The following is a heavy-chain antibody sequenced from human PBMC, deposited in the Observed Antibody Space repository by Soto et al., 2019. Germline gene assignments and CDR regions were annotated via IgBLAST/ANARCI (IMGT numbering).Heavy chain of an antibody. CDR3: AKGTTSFDY. Sequence: QVQLVQSGAEVEEPGASVKVSCRSSGYSFTNYGINWVRQAPGQGLEWMGWISTRNGNTNYAQWLKGRVTMTTDTSTSTTYMELRDLRSDDTAVYYCAKGTTSFDYWGQGTLVTVSS. CDR2: ISTRNGNT. D-gene: IGHD1-1*01. V-gene: IGHV1-18*01. CDR1: GYSFTNYG. J-gene: IGHJ4*02.